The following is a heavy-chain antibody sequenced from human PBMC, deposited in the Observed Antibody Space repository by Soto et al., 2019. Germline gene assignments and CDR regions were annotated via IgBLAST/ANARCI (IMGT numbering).Heavy chain of an antibody. D-gene: IGHD1-26*01. CDR1: GFSFSNHA. J-gene: IGHJ4*02. V-gene: IGHV3-23*01. Sequence: EVHLLESGGDLVQPGGSLTLSCAVSGFSFSNHAVHWVRQAPGEGLEWFSGFRGDVDETFYADYVKGRLTISRDNSKNTLYLQMNSLRAEDTAIYYCVKEGRLGVEGFDFWGQGTLVTVSS. CDR2: FRGDVDET. CDR3: VKEGRLGVEGFDF.